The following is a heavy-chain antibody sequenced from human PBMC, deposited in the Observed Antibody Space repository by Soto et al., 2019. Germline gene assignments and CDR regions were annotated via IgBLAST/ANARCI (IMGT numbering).Heavy chain of an antibody. CDR3: ARDGRDIVLVPAGWFDP. CDR1: GYTFTSYY. Sequence: QVQLVQSGAEVKKPGASVKVSCKASGYTFTSYYMHWVRQAPGQGLEWMGIINPSGGSTSYAQKFRGRVTMTCDKSTRTVYMELSSLISEDTAVYYCARDGRDIVLVPAGWFDPWGQGTLVTVS. V-gene: IGHV1-46*01. J-gene: IGHJ5*02. CDR2: INPSGGST. D-gene: IGHD2-2*01.